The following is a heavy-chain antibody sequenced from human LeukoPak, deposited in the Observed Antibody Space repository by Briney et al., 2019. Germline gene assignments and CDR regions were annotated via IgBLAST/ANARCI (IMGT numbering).Heavy chain of an antibody. J-gene: IGHJ4*02. V-gene: IGHV3-23*01. CDR2: ISGSGGST. D-gene: IGHD4-17*01. Sequence: GGSLRLSCAASGFTFSSYAMSWVRQAPGKGLEWVSAISGSGGSTYYADSVKDRFTISRDNSKNTLYLQMNSLRAEDTAVYYCAKDDYGDLSSDYWGQGTLVTVSS. CDR3: AKDDYGDLSSDY. CDR1: GFTFSSYA.